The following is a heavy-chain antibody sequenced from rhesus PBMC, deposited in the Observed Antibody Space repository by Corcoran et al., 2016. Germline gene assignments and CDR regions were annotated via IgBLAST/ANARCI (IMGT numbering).Heavy chain of an antibody. Sequence: QVQLQESGPGVVKPSETLSLTCAVSGGSISDSYRWSWIRQPPGKGLEWIGYIFGSSTSTNYHPSLNSRVTISKDTSKNQFSLKLSSVTAADTAVYYCARSIAAAVFDYWGQGVLVTVSS. CDR1: GGSISDSYR. J-gene: IGHJ4*01. CDR3: ARSIAAAVFDY. CDR2: IFGSSTST. D-gene: IGHD6-25*01. V-gene: IGHV4S10*01.